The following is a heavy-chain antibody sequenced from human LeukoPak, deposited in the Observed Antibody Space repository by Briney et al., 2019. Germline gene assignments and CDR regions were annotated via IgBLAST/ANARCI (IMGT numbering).Heavy chain of an antibody. V-gene: IGHV3-23*01. CDR2: ISGSGGSI. CDR3: AKAIMYYYDSSGLAP. D-gene: IGHD3-22*01. J-gene: IGHJ5*02. Sequence: PGGSLRLSCAASGFTFSSYAMSWVRQAPGKGLEWVSAISGSGGSIYYADSVKGRFTISRDNSKNTLYLQMNSLRAEDTAVYYCAKAIMYYYDSSGLAPWGQGTLVTVSS. CDR1: GFTFSSYA.